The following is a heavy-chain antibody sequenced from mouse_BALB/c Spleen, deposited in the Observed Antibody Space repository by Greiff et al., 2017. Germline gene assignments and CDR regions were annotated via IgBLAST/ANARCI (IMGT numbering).Heavy chain of an antibody. J-gene: IGHJ2*01. CDR2: IRSKSNNYAT. V-gene: IGHV10-1*02. CDR3: VRRGLSGYFDY. Sequence: GGGLVQPKGSLKLSCAASGFTFNTYAMNWVRQAPGKGLEWVARIRSKSNNYATYYADSVKDRFTISRDDSQSMLYLQMNNLKTEDTAMYYCVRRGLSGYFDYWGQGTTLTVSS. D-gene: IGHD3-1*01. CDR1: GFTFNTYA.